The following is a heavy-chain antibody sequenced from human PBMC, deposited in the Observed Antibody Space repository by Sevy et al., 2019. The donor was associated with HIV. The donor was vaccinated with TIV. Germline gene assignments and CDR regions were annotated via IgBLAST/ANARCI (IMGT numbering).Heavy chain of an antibody. CDR2: LFPGNSDV. D-gene: IGHD2-15*01. J-gene: IGHJ3*01. Sequence: GESLKISCKASGYSFTAYWIGWVRHMPGKGLTWMGILFPGNSDVRSFEGHVTVSVDKSVNTAYLQWGSLKASDSAIYYCARGGHLPHDAFNLWGQGTMVTVS. CDR1: GYSFTAYW. CDR3: ARGGHLPHDAFNL. V-gene: IGHV5-51*01.